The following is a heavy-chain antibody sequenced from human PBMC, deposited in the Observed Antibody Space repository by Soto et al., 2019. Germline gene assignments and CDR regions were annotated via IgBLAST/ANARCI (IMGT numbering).Heavy chain of an antibody. CDR3: ARSLWGYLDY. CDR1: GGSISGGGYY. V-gene: IGHV4-34*01. CDR2: INHSGNT. D-gene: IGHD3-16*01. J-gene: IGHJ4*02. Sequence: SETLSLTCTVSGGSISGGGYYWSWIRQHPGKGLEWIGEINHSGNTNYNPSLKSRVTISVDTSKNQFSLKLSSVTAADTAVYYCARSLWGYLDYWGQGTLVTVS.